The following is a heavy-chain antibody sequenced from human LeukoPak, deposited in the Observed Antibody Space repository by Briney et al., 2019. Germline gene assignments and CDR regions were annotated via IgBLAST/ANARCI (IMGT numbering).Heavy chain of an antibody. CDR2: IYSSGST. CDR3: ARGGDIVGTSRSAFDI. D-gene: IGHD1-26*01. Sequence: GGSLRLSCAASGFTASNNYMSWVRQAPGKGLEWASLIYSSGSTDYADSVKGRFTISRDNSKNTLYLQMNSLRDEDTAVYYCARGGDIVGTSRSAFDIWGQGTMVTVSS. CDR1: GFTASNNY. J-gene: IGHJ3*02. V-gene: IGHV3-53*01.